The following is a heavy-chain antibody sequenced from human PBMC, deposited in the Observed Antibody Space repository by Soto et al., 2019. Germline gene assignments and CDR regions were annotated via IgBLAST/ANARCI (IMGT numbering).Heavy chain of an antibody. Sequence: ASVKVFCKASGYTFTSYGISWVRQAPGQGLEWMGWISAYNGNTNYAQKLQGRVTMTTDTSTSTAYMELRSLRSDDTAVYYCARPSSTPWNYFYYGMDVWGQGTTVTVSS. D-gene: IGHD6-13*01. J-gene: IGHJ6*02. CDR3: ARPSSTPWNYFYYGMDV. V-gene: IGHV1-18*01. CDR1: GYTFTSYG. CDR2: ISAYNGNT.